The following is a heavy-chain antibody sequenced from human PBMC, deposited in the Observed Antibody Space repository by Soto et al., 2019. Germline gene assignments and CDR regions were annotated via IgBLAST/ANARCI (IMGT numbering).Heavy chain of an antibody. CDR1: GFTFSSYS. V-gene: IGHV3-21*01. CDR2: LSSSSNYI. Sequence: EVQLVESGGGLVKPGGSLRLSCVASGFTFSSYSMLWVRQAPGEGLEWVSSLSSSSNYIHYADSVKGRYTVSRDNAKNSLNMQMSSLRAEDTAVYYWARGTQTTILQRPGCGYWGQGSLVIVSS. D-gene: IGHD6-25*01. J-gene: IGHJ4*02. CDR3: ARGTQTTILQRPGCGY.